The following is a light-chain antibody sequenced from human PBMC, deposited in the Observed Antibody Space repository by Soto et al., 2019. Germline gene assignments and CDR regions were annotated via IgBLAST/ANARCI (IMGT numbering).Light chain of an antibody. CDR1: QSVSSSY. J-gene: IGKJ5*01. Sequence: EIVLTQSPGTLSLSPGERATHSCRASQSVSSSYLAWYQRKPGQAPRLLIYGASTRATGIPARFSSSGSGTEFTLTISSLQSEDFAVYYCQQYGSSPTFGQGTRLEI. CDR3: QQYGSSPT. V-gene: IGKV3-20*01. CDR2: GAS.